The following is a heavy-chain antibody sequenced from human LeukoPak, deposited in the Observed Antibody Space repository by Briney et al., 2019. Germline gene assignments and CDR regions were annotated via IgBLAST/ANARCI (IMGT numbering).Heavy chain of an antibody. D-gene: IGHD6-19*01. V-gene: IGHV3-23*01. CDR2: LSSGGS. CDR3: AKDQTRDSGWSFDY. Sequence: PGGSLRLSCEGAGFTFSTYAMSWVRQAPGKGLEWVSSLSSGGSYYADSVRGRLTISRDDSKNTLYLQMNSLRAEDTALYYCAKDQTRDSGWSFDYWGQGSLVTVSS. J-gene: IGHJ4*02. CDR1: GFTFSTYA.